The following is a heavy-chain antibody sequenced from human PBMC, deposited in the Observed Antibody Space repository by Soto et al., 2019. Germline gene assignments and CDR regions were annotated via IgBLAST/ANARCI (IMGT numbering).Heavy chain of an antibody. CDR3: ARSVAVPGAHIDY. Sequence: SETLSLTCSVSGGSISGSYWSWIRQSLGKGLEWLGYVYYTGSTNYSPSLRSRVSISVDTSKNEFSLRLSSVTAADTAVYFCARSVAVPGAHIDYWGQGTQVTVSS. CDR2: VYYTGST. V-gene: IGHV4-59*01. J-gene: IGHJ4*02. CDR1: GGSISGSY. D-gene: IGHD6-19*01.